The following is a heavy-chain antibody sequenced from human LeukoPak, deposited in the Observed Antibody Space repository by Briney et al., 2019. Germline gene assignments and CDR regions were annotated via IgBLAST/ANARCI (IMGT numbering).Heavy chain of an antibody. D-gene: IGHD3-16*02. CDR2: INHSGST. CDR3: ARGYDYVWGSYRPPNY. J-gene: IGHJ4*02. V-gene: IGHV4-34*01. CDR1: GGSISSYY. Sequence: SETLSLTCSVSGGSISSYYWSWIRHPPRKGLEWIGEINHSGSTNYNPSLKSRVTISVDTSKHQFSMKLSSVTAADTAVYYCARGYDYVWGSYRPPNYWGQGTLVTVSS.